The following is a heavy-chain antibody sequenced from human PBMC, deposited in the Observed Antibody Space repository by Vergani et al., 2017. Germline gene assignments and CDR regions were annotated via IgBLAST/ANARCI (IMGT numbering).Heavy chain of an antibody. CDR3: ALFGGVIVIDY. CDR2: ISWNSNSI. Sequence: EVQLEESGGGLVLPGRSLRLSCVASGFTSAGYAMHWVRQAPGKGLEWVSGISWNSNSIGYADSVKGRFTISRDNAKNSLYLQMNSLRAEDTAVYYCALFGGVIVIDYRGQGTLVTVSS. CDR1: GFTSAGYA. J-gene: IGHJ4*02. V-gene: IGHV3-9*02. D-gene: IGHD3-16*02.